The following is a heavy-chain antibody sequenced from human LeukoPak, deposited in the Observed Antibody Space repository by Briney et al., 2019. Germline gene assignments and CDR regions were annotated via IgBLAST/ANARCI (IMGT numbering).Heavy chain of an antibody. Sequence: GRSLRLSCAASGFTFDDYAMHWVRQAPGKGLEWVSGISWNSGSIGYADSVKGRFTISRDNAKNSLYLQMNSLRAEGTALYYCAKDITYSGSYNLFDYWGQGTLVTVSS. CDR3: AKDITYSGSYNLFDY. J-gene: IGHJ4*02. D-gene: IGHD1-26*01. V-gene: IGHV3-9*01. CDR1: GFTFDDYA. CDR2: ISWNSGSI.